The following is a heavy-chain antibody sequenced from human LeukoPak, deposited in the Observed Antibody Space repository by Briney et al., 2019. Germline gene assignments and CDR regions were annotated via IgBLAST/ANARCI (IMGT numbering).Heavy chain of an antibody. CDR1: GFTFDDYA. CDR3: AKDMHYYDSSGYLFDY. Sequence: PGGSLRLSCAASGFTFDDYAMHWVRQAPGKGLEWVSGISWNSGGIGYADSVKGRFTISRDNAKNSLYLQMNSLRAEDTALYYCAKDMHYYDSSGYLFDYWGQGTLVTVSS. J-gene: IGHJ4*02. V-gene: IGHV3-9*01. D-gene: IGHD3-22*01. CDR2: ISWNSGGI.